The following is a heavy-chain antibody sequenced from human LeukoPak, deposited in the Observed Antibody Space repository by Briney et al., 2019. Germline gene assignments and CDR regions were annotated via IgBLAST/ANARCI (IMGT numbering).Heavy chain of an antibody. CDR2: IIPIFGTA. CDR1: GGTFSIYA. J-gene: IGHJ4*02. CDR3: ARVGDYALKD. D-gene: IGHD3-16*01. V-gene: IGHV1-69*05. Sequence: ASVRVSSKASGGTFSIYAISWVRQAPGQGLEWMGGIIPIFGTANYAQKFQGRVTITTDESTSTAYMELSSLRSEDTAVYYCARVGDYALKDWGQGTLVTVSS.